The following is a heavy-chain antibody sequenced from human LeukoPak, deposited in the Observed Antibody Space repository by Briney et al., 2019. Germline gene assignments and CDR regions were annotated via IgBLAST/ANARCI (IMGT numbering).Heavy chain of an antibody. CDR3: ARDSLRTAIAMAGGNWFDP. Sequence: SVKVSCKASGYTFPGYHMHWVRQAPRQGLEWVGIINPSGGSTTYAEKFQGRVTMTRDTSTSTVYMELSSLRSEDTAVYYCARDSLRTAIAMAGGNWFDPWGQGTLVTVSS. D-gene: IGHD6-19*01. J-gene: IGHJ5*02. CDR2: INPSGGST. V-gene: IGHV1-46*01. CDR1: GYTFPGYH.